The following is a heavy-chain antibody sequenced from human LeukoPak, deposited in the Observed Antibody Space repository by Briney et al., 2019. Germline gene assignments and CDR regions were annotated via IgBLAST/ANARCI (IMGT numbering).Heavy chain of an antibody. V-gene: IGHV1-46*01. CDR2: INPSGGST. J-gene: IGHJ4*02. D-gene: IGHD3-22*01. Sequence: GASVKVSCKASGYTFTSYYMHWVRQAPGQGLEWMGIINPSGGSTSYAQKFQGRVTMTRDTSTSTVYMELSSLRSEDTAVYYCASTDFYDGNRGAPLRLDYWGQGTLVTVSS. CDR1: GYTFTSYY. CDR3: ASTDFYDGNRGAPLRLDY.